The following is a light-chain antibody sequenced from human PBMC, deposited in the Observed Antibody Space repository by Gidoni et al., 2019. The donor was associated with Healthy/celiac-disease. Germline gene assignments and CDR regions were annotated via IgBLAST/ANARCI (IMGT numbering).Light chain of an antibody. CDR3: QAWDSSTAWNVV. Sequence: SYELTQPPSVSVSPGQTASITCSGAKLGDKYACWYQQKPGQSPVLVIYQDSKRPPGIPERFSGSNSGNTATLTISGTQAMDEADYYCQAWDSSTAWNVVFGGGTKLTVL. CDR2: QDS. CDR1: KLGDKY. V-gene: IGLV3-1*01. J-gene: IGLJ2*01.